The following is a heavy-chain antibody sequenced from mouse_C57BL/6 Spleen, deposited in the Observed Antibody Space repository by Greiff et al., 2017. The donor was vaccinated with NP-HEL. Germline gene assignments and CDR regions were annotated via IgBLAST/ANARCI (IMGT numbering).Heavy chain of an antibody. CDR2: INPNNGGT. CDR3: ARRGLYYGSSWYFDV. CDR1: GYTFTDYN. V-gene: IGHV1-18*01. D-gene: IGHD1-1*01. J-gene: IGHJ1*03. Sequence: EVQLQQSGPELVKPGASVKIPCKASGYTFTDYNMDWVKQSHGKSLEWIGDINPNNGGTIYNQKFTGKATLTVDKSSSTAYMELRSLTSEDTAVYYCARRGLYYGSSWYFDVWGTGTTVTVSS.